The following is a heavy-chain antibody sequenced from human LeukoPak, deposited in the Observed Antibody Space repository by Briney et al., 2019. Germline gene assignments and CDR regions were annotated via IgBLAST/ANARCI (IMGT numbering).Heavy chain of an antibody. CDR1: GFTFGDHG. CDR2: IKTKTYGGTT. CDR3: SRGVIVGAAYFDY. J-gene: IGHJ4*02. D-gene: IGHD1-26*01. V-gene: IGHV3-49*03. Sequence: GGSLRLSCTTSGFTFGDHGVSWFRKAPGKGPEWISFIKTKTYGGTTEYAASVKGRFTISRDDSTGIAYLQMDSLKPEDTAVYYCSRGVIVGAAYFDYWGQGTLVTVSS.